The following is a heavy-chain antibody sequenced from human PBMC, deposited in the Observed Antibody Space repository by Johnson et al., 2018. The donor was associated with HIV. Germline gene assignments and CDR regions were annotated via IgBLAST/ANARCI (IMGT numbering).Heavy chain of an antibody. V-gene: IGHV3-9*01. J-gene: IGHJ3*02. D-gene: IGHD5-12*01. Sequence: VQLVESGGGLVQPGRSLRLSCAASGFTFDDYAMHWVRQAPGKGLEWVSGISWNSGSIGYADSVKGRFTISRDNANNSLYLQMNSLRAEDTALYYCAKVGGYSGYGHLEAFDIWGQGTMVTVSS. CDR3: AKVGGYSGYGHLEAFDI. CDR2: ISWNSGSI. CDR1: GFTFDDYA.